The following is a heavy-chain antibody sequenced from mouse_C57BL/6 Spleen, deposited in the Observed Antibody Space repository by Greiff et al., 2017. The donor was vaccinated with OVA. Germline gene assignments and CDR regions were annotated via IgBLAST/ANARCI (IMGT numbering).Heavy chain of an antibody. CDR1: GYSITSGYY. J-gene: IGHJ2*01. Sequence: EVKLMESGPGLVKPSQSLSLTCSVTGYSITSGYYWNWIRQFPGNKLEWMGYISYDGSNNYNPSLKNRISITRDTSKNQFFLKLNSVTTEDTATYYCARGLYINYGEDYWGQGTTLTVSS. CDR2: ISYDGSN. D-gene: IGHD2-5*01. CDR3: ARGLYINYGEDY. V-gene: IGHV3-6*01.